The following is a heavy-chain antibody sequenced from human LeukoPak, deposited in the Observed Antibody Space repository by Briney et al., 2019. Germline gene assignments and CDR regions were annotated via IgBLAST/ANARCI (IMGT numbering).Heavy chain of an antibody. Sequence: GESLKISCKGPGYSFSSYWIGWVRQMPGKGLEWMGIIYPGDSDTRYNPSFQGQVTTSADRSITTAYLQWSSLKASDTAMYYYARLAITGTTLYYFDYWGQGTLVTVCS. D-gene: IGHD1-20*01. CDR1: GYSFSSYW. CDR2: IYPGDSDT. V-gene: IGHV5-51*01. J-gene: IGHJ4*02. CDR3: ARLAITGTTLYYFDY.